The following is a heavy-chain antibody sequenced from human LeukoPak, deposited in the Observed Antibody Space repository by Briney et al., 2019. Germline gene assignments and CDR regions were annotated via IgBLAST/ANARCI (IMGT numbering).Heavy chain of an antibody. D-gene: IGHD5-12*01. Sequence: ASVKVSCKAAGHTFTGYYMHWVRQAPGQGLEWMGWINPKSGGTNYAQKSQGRVTMTRDTSISTAYMELSRLRSDDTAVYYCARGDSGYDSDFWGQGTLVTVSS. CDR3: ARGDSGYDSDF. V-gene: IGHV1-2*02. CDR2: INPKSGGT. J-gene: IGHJ4*02. CDR1: GHTFTGYY.